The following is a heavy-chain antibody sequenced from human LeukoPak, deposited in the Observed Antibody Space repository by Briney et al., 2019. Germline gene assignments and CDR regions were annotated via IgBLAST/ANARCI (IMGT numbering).Heavy chain of an antibody. Sequence: QSGGSLRLSCAASGFTFSSYSMNWVRQAPGKGLEWVSYISSSSSTIYYADSVKGRFTISRDNAKNSLYLQMNSLRAEDTAVYYCARRHFQVGASRSFDYWGQGTLVTVSS. CDR1: GFTFSSYS. CDR2: ISSSSSTI. V-gene: IGHV3-48*01. CDR3: ARRHFQVGASRSFDY. D-gene: IGHD1-26*01. J-gene: IGHJ4*02.